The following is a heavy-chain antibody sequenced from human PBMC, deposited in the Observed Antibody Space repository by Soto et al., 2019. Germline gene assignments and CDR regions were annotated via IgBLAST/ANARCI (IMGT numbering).Heavy chain of an antibody. V-gene: IGHV4-30-2*01. CDR3: ARATYYYGSGLGKYYFDY. J-gene: IGHJ4*02. CDR1: GGSIISGGYS. Sequence: SETLSLTCAVSGGSIISGGYSFVCIRQPPWNGLEWIGYIYHSGSTYYNPSLKSRVTISVDRSKNQFSLKLSSVTAADTAVYYCARATYYYGSGLGKYYFDYWGQGTLVTVSS. CDR2: IYHSGST. D-gene: IGHD3-10*01.